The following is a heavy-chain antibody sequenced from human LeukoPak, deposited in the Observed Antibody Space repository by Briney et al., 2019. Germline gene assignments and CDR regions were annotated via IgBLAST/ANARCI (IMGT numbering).Heavy chain of an antibody. V-gene: IGHV3-30*03. CDR3: AREIWFGERYWFDP. CDR2: ISYDGSNK. CDR1: GFTFSSYA. Sequence: GRSLRLSCAASGFTFSSYAMHWVRQAPGKGLEWVAIISYDGSNKYYADSVKGRFTISRDNSKNTLYLQMNSLRAEDTAVYYCAREIWFGERYWFDPWGQGTLVTVSS. D-gene: IGHD3-10*01. J-gene: IGHJ5*02.